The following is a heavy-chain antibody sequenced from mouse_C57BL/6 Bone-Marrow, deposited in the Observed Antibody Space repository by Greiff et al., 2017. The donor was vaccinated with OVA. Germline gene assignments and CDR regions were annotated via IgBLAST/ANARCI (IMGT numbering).Heavy chain of an antibody. V-gene: IGHV14-4*01. CDR2: IDPENGDT. D-gene: IGHD2-5*01. CDR1: GFNIKDDY. CDR3: TTAAYSNYYFDY. J-gene: IGHJ2*01. Sequence: VQLKESGAELVRPGASVKLSCTASGFNIKDDYMHWVKQRPEQGLEWIGWIDPENGDTEYASKFQGKATITADTSSNTAYLQLSSLTSEDTAVYYCTTAAYSNYYFDYWGQGTTLTVSS.